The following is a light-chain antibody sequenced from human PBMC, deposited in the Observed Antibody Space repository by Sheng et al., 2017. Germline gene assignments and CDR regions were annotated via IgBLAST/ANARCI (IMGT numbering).Light chain of an antibody. J-gene: IGLJ7*01. CDR3: CSYAGITPSGIMSV. CDR2: EVT. CDR1: SKDIGAYDV. Sequence: QSVLTQPASVSGSPGQSITISCTGSSKDIGAYDVVSWFRHHPGKAPKLLIYEVTKRPSGIPARFTGSKSGNTASLTISGLQIGDEADYFCCSYAGITPSGIMSVFGGGTHLTVL. V-gene: IGLV2-23*02.